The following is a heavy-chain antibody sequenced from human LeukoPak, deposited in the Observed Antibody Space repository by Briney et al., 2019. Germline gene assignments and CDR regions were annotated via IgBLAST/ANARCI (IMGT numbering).Heavy chain of an antibody. CDR3: AAGTTSAEYFQH. CDR2: TNPNSGGT. D-gene: IGHD1-7*01. Sequence: ASVKVSCKASGYTFTGYYMHWVRQAPGQGLEWMGWTNPNSGGTNYAQKFQGRVTMTRDTSISTAYMELSRLRSDDTAEYYCAAGTTSAEYFQHWGQGTLVTVSS. CDR1: GYTFTGYY. V-gene: IGHV1-2*02. J-gene: IGHJ1*01.